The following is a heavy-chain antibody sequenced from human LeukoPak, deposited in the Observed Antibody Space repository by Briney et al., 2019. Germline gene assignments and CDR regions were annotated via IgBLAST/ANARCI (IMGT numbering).Heavy chain of an antibody. V-gene: IGHV3-11*01. J-gene: IGHJ4*02. CDR3: ARASVYAAHLRYFDY. CDR2: ISSSGSTI. CDR1: GFTFSDYY. Sequence: GGSLRLSCAASGFTFSDYYMSWIRQAPGKGLEWVSYISSSGSTIYYADSVKGRFTISRDNAKNSLYLQMNSLRAEDTAVYYCARASVYAAHLRYFDYWGQGTLVTVSS. D-gene: IGHD6-6*01.